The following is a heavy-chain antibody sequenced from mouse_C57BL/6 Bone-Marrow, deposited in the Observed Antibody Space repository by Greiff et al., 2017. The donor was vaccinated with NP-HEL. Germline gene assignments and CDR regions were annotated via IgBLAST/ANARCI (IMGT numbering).Heavy chain of an antibody. J-gene: IGHJ2*01. V-gene: IGHV1-81*01. CDR1: GYTFTSYG. CDR3: AQNSAGYGD. D-gene: IGHD3-2*02. Sequence: VKLVESGAELARPGASVKLSCKASGYTFTSYGISWVKQRPGQGLEWIGEIYPRSGNTYYNEKFQGKATLTADKSSSTAYMELRSLTYEDSAVYFCAQNSAGYGDWGQGTTLTVSS. CDR2: IYPRSGNT.